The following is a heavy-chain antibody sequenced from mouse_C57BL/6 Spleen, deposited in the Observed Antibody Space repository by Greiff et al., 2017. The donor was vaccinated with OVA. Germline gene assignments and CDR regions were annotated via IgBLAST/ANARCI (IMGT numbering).Heavy chain of an antibody. CDR1: GFSFNTYA. CDR3: VRQAFYDYDHFDV. V-gene: IGHV10-1*01. J-gene: IGHJ1*03. Sequence: EVKLMGSGGGLVQPKGSLKLSCAASGFSFNTYAMNWVRQAPGKGLEWVARIRSKSNNYATYYADSVKDRFTISRDDSESMLYLQMNNLKTEDTAMYYCVRQAFYDYDHFDVWGTGTTVTVSS. CDR2: IRSKSNNYAT. D-gene: IGHD2-4*01.